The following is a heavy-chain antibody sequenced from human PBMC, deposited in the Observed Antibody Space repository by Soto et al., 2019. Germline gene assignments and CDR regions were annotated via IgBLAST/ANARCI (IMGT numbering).Heavy chain of an antibody. J-gene: IGHJ6*02. CDR2: ISSSSSYT. Sequence: QVQLVESGGGLVKPGGSLRLSCVASGFTFSDYYMSWIRQAPGKGLEWVSYISSSSSYTNYADSVKGRFTISRDNAKNSLYLQRNSLRAEERAVYYCARDTYGWGSYPAGGMDVWGQGTTVTVSS. CDR3: ARDTYGWGSYPAGGMDV. CDR1: GFTFSDYY. V-gene: IGHV3-11*06. D-gene: IGHD3-10*01.